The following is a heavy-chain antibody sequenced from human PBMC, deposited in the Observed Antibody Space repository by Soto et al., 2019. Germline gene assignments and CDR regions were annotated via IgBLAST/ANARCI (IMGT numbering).Heavy chain of an antibody. D-gene: IGHD6-6*01. V-gene: IGHV4-59*01. CDR3: ARVGGLAARTFDY. Sequence: SETLSLTWTVSGGSISDFYWSWIRQPPGKGLEWIGYIYYSGSTNYNPSLKSRVTISVDTSKNQFSLNLRSMSPADTAVYYCARVGGLAARTFDYWGPGTLVTV. CDR1: GGSISDFY. J-gene: IGHJ4*02. CDR2: IYYSGST.